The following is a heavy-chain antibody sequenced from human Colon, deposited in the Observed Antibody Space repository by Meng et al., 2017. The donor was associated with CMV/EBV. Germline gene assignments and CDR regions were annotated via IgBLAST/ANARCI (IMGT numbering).Heavy chain of an antibody. CDR3: ARTYCSSTSCKTAREYLFDP. Sequence: ASVKVSCKASGYTFTGYYMHWVRQAPGQGLEWMGWINPNSGGTNYAQKFQGRVTMTRDTSISTAYMELSRLRSDDTAVYYCARTYCSSTSCKTAREYLFDPWGQGTLVTVSS. CDR1: GYTFTGYY. CDR2: INPNSGGT. V-gene: IGHV1-2*02. D-gene: IGHD2-2*01. J-gene: IGHJ5*02.